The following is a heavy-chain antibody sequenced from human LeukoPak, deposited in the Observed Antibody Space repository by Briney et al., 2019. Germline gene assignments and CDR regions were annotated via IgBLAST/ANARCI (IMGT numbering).Heavy chain of an antibody. V-gene: IGHV3-7*04. CDR1: GFTFSSYW. CDR3: ARGQVTAVTGLASFDI. J-gene: IGHJ3*02. Sequence: GGSLRLSCAASGFTFSSYWMNWVRQAPGKGLEWVANINQDASEEYYVDSVKGRFTISRDNGKKSLYLQMNSLRAEDTAVYYCARGQVTAVTGLASFDIWGQGTMVTVSS. D-gene: IGHD4-17*01. CDR2: INQDASEE.